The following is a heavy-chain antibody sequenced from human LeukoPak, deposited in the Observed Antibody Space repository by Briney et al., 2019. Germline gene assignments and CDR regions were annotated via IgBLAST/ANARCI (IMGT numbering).Heavy chain of an antibody. V-gene: IGHV1-2*02. CDR1: GYSFTGYY. CDR3: ARGVAAAGSRLDP. Sequence: ASVKVSCKTSGYSFTGYYIHWVRQAPGQGFEWLGWINPNSGGTNYAQKFQDSVSMTRDTSINTAYVELSSLRLDDTAVYYCARGVAAAGSRLDPWGQGTLITVSS. D-gene: IGHD6-13*01. CDR2: INPNSGGT. J-gene: IGHJ5*02.